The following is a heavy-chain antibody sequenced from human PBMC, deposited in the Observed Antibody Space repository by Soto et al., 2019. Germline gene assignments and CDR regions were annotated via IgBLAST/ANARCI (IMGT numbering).Heavy chain of an antibody. CDR2: INPNSGGT. CDR3: ARETGAPNWYFDL. V-gene: IGHV1-2*02. J-gene: IGHJ2*01. Sequence: ASVKVSCKASGYTFTGYYMHWVRQAPGQGLEWMGWINPNSGGTNYAQKFQGRVTMTRDTSISTAYMELSRLRSDDTAVYYCARETGAPNWYFDLWGRGTLVTVSS. CDR1: GYTFTGYY.